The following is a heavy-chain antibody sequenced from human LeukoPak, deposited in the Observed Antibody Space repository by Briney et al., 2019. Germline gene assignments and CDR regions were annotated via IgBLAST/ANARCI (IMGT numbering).Heavy chain of an antibody. CDR2: IKTDGSST. CDR3: VSGISATSG. CDR1: VYPLSNSW. V-gene: IGHV3-74*01. D-gene: IGHD1-1*01. J-gene: IGHJ4*02. Sequence: GGSETLSCGRSVYPLSNSWVHWVRQAPGKGLMWVSAIKTDGSSTIYGVCEKGRYTIYRHNAKHTLSAQMNSLRSEDTSIYYCVSGISATSGWGQRTLVTVSS.